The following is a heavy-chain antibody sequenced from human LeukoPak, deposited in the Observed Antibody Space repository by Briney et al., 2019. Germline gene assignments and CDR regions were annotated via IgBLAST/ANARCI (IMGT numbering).Heavy chain of an antibody. J-gene: IGHJ4*02. CDR3: AKGMDKIPYDGLDY. CDR1: GFTFYYYA. V-gene: IGHV3-9*01. D-gene: IGHD3-22*01. CDR2: ISWNSGSI. Sequence: GRSLRLSFAASGFTFYYYAMHWGRPAPGKGLEWGSGISWNSGSIGYADSVKGRFTISRDNAKNSLYLQMNSLRAEDTALYYCAKGMDKIPYDGLDYWGQGTLVTVSS.